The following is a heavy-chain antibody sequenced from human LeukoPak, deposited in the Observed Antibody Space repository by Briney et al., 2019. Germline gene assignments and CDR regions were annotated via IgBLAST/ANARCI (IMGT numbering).Heavy chain of an antibody. CDR2: ISFDGSAK. Sequence: GGSLRLSCAASGFTFSNYGMHWVRQAPGKGLEWVSVISFDGSAKYYADSVKGRFTISRDNSKNTLYLQMNSLRAEDTAVYYCAREAVDYGGNDYWGQGTLVTVSS. J-gene: IGHJ4*02. CDR3: AREAVDYGGNDY. CDR1: GFTFSNYG. D-gene: IGHD4-23*01. V-gene: IGHV3-30*03.